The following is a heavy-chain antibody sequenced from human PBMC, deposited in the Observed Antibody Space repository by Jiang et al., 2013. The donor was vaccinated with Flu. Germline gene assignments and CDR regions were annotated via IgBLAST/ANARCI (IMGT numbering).Heavy chain of an antibody. CDR3: ARGMVRGDY. CDR1: GGSISSYY. J-gene: IGHJ4*02. V-gene: IGHV4-59*08. CDR2: IYYSGST. D-gene: IGHD3-10*01. Sequence: GSGLVKPSETLSLTCTVSGGSISSYYWSWIRQPPGKGLEWIGYIYYSGSTNYNPSLKSRVTISVDTSKNQFSLKLSSVTAADTAVYYCARGMVRGDYWGQGTLVTVSS.